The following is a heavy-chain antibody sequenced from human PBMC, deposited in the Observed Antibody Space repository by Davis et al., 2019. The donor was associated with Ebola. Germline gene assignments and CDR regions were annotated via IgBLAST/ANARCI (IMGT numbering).Heavy chain of an antibody. J-gene: IGHJ4*02. CDR2: TYYYRSKWYI. D-gene: IGHD5-12*01. V-gene: IGHV6-1*01. Sequence: PSETLSLTCAISGDSVSGNNGAWNWIRQSPSRGLEWLGRTYYYRSKWYIDYAESVRGRIIINPDTSKNQLSLQVNSVTPEDTAIYYCARGWLRTGFDYWGQGTLVTVSS. CDR1: GDSVSGNNGA. CDR3: ARGWLRTGFDY.